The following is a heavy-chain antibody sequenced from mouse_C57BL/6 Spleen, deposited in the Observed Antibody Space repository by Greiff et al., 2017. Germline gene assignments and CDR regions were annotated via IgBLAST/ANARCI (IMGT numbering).Heavy chain of an antibody. CDR1: GFSFTSYG. D-gene: IGHD1-1*01. Sequence: QVQLQQSGPGLVQPSQSLSITCTVSGFSFTSYGVHWVRQSPGKGLEWLGVIWRGGSTDYNAAFISRLSISKDNSKSQVFFKMNSLQADDTAIYYCARTLYGSSSNWDVEVWGTGTTVTVAS. CDR2: IWRGGST. CDR3: ARTLYGSSSNWDVEV. J-gene: IGHJ1*03. V-gene: IGHV2-2*01.